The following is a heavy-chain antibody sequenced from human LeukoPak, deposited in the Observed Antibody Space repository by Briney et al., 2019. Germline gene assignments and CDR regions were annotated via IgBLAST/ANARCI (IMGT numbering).Heavy chain of an antibody. J-gene: IGHJ4*02. CDR2: ISSSSSTI. CDR3: ARGSGYYDSSGYYNDY. CDR1: GFTFSSYS. V-gene: IGHV3-48*04. D-gene: IGHD3-22*01. Sequence: GGSLRLSCAASGFTFSSYSMNWVRQAPGKGLEWVSYISSSSSTIYYADSVKGRFTISRDNAKNSLYLQMNSLRAEDTAVYYCARGSGYYDSSGYYNDYWGQGTLVTVSS.